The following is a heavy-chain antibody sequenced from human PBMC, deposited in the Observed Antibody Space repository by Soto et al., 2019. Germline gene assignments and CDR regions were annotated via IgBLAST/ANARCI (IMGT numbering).Heavy chain of an antibody. Sequence: GGSLRLSCAASGFTFSSYSMNWVRQAPGKGLEWVSYISSSSSTIYYADSVKGRFTISRDNAKNSLYLQMNSLRDEDTAVYYCARDYLCFFGWAPYDDAFDIWGQGTMVTVSS. D-gene: IGHD3-9*01. V-gene: IGHV3-48*02. CDR2: ISSSSSTI. CDR3: ARDYLCFFGWAPYDDAFDI. J-gene: IGHJ3*02. CDR1: GFTFSSYS.